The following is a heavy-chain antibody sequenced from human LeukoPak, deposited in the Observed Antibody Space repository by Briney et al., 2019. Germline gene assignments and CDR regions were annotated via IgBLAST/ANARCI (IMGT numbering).Heavy chain of an antibody. Sequence: GGSLRLSCAASGFTFSSYAMHWARQAPGKGLEWVAVISYDGSNKYYADSVKGRFTISRDNSKNTLYLQMNSLRAEDTAVYYCARERSYYGSGSYFAWGQGTLVTVSS. D-gene: IGHD3-10*01. CDR3: ARERSYYGSGSYFA. J-gene: IGHJ5*02. V-gene: IGHV3-30*04. CDR1: GFTFSSYA. CDR2: ISYDGSNK.